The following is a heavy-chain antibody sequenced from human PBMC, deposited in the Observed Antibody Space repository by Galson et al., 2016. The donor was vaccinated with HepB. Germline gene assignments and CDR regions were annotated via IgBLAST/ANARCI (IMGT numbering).Heavy chain of an antibody. V-gene: IGHV1-24*01. D-gene: IGHD2-21*01. CDR3: VIDWRRMSQFPYGLDV. J-gene: IGHJ6*02. Sequence: SVKVSCKVSGSTLTELSIHWVRQAPARGLEWMGGFDPENGETIYTQRFQGRVTMTEDTSTDKAYMELSSLKFEDTAVYFCVIDWRRMSQFPYGLDVGVQGPTVSVS. CDR2: FDPENGET. CDR1: GSTLTELS.